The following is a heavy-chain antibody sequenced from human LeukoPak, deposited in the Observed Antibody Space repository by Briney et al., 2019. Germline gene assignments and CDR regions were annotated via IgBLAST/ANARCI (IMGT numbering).Heavy chain of an antibody. V-gene: IGHV1-69*05. D-gene: IGHD3-3*01. Sequence: ASGKVSCKASGGTFSSYAISWMRQAPGQGLEWMGGIILIFGTANYAQKFQGRVTITTDESTSTAYMELSSLRSEDTAVYYCAGRLRDGIFGVVTKFDPWGQGTLVTVSS. CDR3: AGRLRDGIFGVVTKFDP. CDR1: GGTFSSYA. J-gene: IGHJ5*02. CDR2: IILIFGTA.